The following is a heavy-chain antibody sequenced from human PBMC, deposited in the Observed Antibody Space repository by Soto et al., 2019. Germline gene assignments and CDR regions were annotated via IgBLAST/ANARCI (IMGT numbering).Heavy chain of an antibody. V-gene: IGHV3-23*01. CDR1: GFTFSSYA. CDR2: TSGSGGST. J-gene: IGHJ6*02. D-gene: IGHD3-3*01. Sequence: GGSLRLSCAASGFTFSSYAMSWVRQAPGKGLEWVSATSGSGGSTYYADSVKGRFTISRDNSKNTLYLQMNSLRAEDTAVYYCAKDYAEPYYDFWSRYNGTYYYDGMDVWGQGTTVT. CDR3: AKDYAEPYYDFWSRYNGTYYYDGMDV.